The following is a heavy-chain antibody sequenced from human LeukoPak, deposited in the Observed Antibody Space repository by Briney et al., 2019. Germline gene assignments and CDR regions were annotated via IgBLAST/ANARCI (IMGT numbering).Heavy chain of an antibody. CDR3: ARHHADYYDSSGYRPDDAFDI. Sequence: SETLSLTCTGSGGSISSYYWSWIRQPPGKGLEWIGYIYYSGSTNYNASLKGRRTISVDTSKNQFSLKLSSVTAADTAGYYCARHHADYYDSSGYRPDDAFDIWGQGTMVTVSS. CDR1: GGSISSYY. V-gene: IGHV4-59*08. D-gene: IGHD3-22*01. CDR2: IYYSGST. J-gene: IGHJ3*02.